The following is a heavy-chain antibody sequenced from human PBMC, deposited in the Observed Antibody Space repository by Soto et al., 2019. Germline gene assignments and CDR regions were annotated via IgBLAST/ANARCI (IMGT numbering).Heavy chain of an antibody. CDR3: ASSNPGCMIVVDDAFDI. CDR2: ISAYNGNT. V-gene: IGHV1-18*04. Sequence: ASVKVSCKASGYTFTSCCMSWVRQAPGQGLECMGWISAYNGNTNYAQKLQGRVTMTTDTSTSTAYMELRSLRSDDTAVYYCASSNPGCMIVVDDAFDIWGQGTMVTVSS. D-gene: IGHD3-22*01. CDR1: GYTFTSCC. J-gene: IGHJ3*02.